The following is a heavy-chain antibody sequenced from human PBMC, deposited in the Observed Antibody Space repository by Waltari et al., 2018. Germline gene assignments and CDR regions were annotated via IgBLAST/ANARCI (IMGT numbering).Heavy chain of an antibody. D-gene: IGHD6-6*01. CDR2: ISAYNCNP. Sequence: QVQLVQSGAEVKKPGASVKVSCKASGYTFTSYGISWVRQAPGQGLEWMGWISAYNCNPNYAQKLQRRFTMTTDTSPSTAYMELRSLRSDDTAVYYCARTARPGGDYYFDYWGQGTLVTVSS. V-gene: IGHV1-18*01. CDR3: ARTARPGGDYYFDY. CDR1: GYTFTSYG. J-gene: IGHJ4*02.